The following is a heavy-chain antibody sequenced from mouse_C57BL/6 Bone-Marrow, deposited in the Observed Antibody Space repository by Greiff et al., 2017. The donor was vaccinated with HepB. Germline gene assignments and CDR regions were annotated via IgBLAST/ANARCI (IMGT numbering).Heavy chain of an antibody. D-gene: IGHD4-1*01. CDR1: GFTFSSYA. V-gene: IGHV5-4*01. CDR2: ISDGGSYT. J-gene: IGHJ2*01. CDR3: ARELGGFDY. Sequence: DVQLQESGGGLVKPGGSLKLSCAASGFTFSSYAMSWVRQTPEKRLEWVATISDGGSYTYYPDNVKGRFTISRDNAKNNLYLQMSHLKSEDTAMYYCARELGGFDYWGQGTTLTVSS.